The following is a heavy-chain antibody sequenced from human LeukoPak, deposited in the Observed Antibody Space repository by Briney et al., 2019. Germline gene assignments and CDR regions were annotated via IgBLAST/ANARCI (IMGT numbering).Heavy chain of an antibody. CDR2: IYYSGST. Sequence: PSETLSLTCTVSGGSISSYYWGWIRQPPGKGLEWIGNIYYSGSTYYNPSLKSRVTISVDTSKNQFSLKLSSVTAADTAVYYCARDPHLNYDSSGNYYFDYWGQGTLVTVSS. CDR1: GGSISSYY. J-gene: IGHJ4*02. D-gene: IGHD3-22*01. CDR3: ARDPHLNYDSSGNYYFDY. V-gene: IGHV4-39*07.